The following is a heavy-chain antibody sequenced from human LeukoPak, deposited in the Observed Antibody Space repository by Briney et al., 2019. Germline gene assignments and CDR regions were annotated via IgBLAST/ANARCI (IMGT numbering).Heavy chain of an antibody. Sequence: GGSLRQSSEASGFTGTMYWMRWVREGPERWMEWLALIKQGGSERYHADSVKGRFSISRDDAINSLYLQMNNLRVEDTAVYYCATMGLEPAPYYFDYWGQGILVTVSS. J-gene: IGHJ4*02. CDR3: ATMGLEPAPYYFDY. CDR2: IKQGGSER. D-gene: IGHD1-1*01. CDR1: GFTGTMYW. V-gene: IGHV3-7*01.